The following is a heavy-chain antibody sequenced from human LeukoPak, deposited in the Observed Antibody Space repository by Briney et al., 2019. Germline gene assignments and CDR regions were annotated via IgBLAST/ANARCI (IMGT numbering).Heavy chain of an antibody. CDR3: AREYPYYDFWSAYYGSDYYFDY. Sequence: PGRSLRLSCAASGIIFDDYAMHWVRQAPGKGLEWVSGISWNSGSIGYVDSVKGRFTISRDNAKNSLYLQMNSLRAEDTAVYYCAREYPYYDFWSAYYGSDYYFDYWGQGTLVTVSS. V-gene: IGHV3-9*01. CDR1: GIIFDDYA. J-gene: IGHJ4*02. D-gene: IGHD3-3*01. CDR2: ISWNSGSI.